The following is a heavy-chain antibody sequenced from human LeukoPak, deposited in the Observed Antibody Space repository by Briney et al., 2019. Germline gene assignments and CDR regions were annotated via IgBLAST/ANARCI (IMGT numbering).Heavy chain of an antibody. D-gene: IGHD3-3*01. J-gene: IGHJ6*03. CDR1: GGSISGYY. CDR2: IYTSGST. CDR3: ARLSRSGYYMDV. Sequence: SETLSLTCTVSGGSISGYYWSWIRQPAGKGLEWIGRIYTSGSTNYNPSLKSRVTISVDKSKNQFSLKLSSVTAADTAVYYCARLSRSGYYMDVWGKGTTVTVSS. V-gene: IGHV4-4*07.